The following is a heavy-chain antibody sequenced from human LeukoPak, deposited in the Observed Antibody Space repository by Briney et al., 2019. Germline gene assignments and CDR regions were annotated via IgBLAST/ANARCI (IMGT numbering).Heavy chain of an antibody. CDR1: GGSISSYY. D-gene: IGHD3-10*01. CDR3: ARGYGSGSYSSSYYYYMDV. J-gene: IGHJ6*03. CDR2: IYTSGST. Sequence: SETLSLTCTVSGGSISSYYWSWIRQPAGKGLEWIGHIYTSGSTNYNPSLKSRVTISVDKSKNQFSLKLSSVTAADTAVYYCARGYGSGSYSSSYYYYMDVWGKGTTVTVSS. V-gene: IGHV4-4*07.